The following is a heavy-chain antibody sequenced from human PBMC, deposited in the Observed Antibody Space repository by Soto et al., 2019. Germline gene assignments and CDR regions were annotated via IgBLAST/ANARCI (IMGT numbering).Heavy chain of an antibody. J-gene: IGHJ6*02. Sequence: ASVKVSCKASGYTFTGYYMHWVRQAPGQGLEWMGWINPNSGGTNYAQKFQGWVTMTRDTSISTAYMELSRLRSDDTAVYYCAGEYYSFWSGRYGRGGRGQGTTVTVSS. CDR1: GYTFTGYY. D-gene: IGHD3-3*01. CDR2: INPNSGGT. V-gene: IGHV1-2*04. CDR3: AGEYYSFWSGRYGRGG.